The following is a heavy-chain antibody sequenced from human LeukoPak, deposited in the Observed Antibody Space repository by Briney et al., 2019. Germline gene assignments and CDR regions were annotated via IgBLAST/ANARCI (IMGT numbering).Heavy chain of an antibody. Sequence: SETLSLTCTVSGGSISSSSYYWGWIRQPPGKGLEWIGSIYYSGSTYYNPSLKSRVTISVDTSKNQFSLKLSSVTAADTAVYYCARDQYGAAFDIWGQGTMVTVSS. D-gene: IGHD1-26*01. CDR3: ARDQYGAAFDI. CDR1: GGSISSSSYY. V-gene: IGHV4-39*07. CDR2: IYYSGST. J-gene: IGHJ3*02.